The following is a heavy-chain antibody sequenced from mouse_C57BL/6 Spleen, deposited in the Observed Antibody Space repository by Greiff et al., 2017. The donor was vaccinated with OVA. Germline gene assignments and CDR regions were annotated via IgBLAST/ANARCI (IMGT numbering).Heavy chain of an antibody. CDR1: GYTFTSYW. CDR2: IDPSDSYT. V-gene: IGHV1-50*01. CDR3: ARRTRTNYFDY. D-gene: IGHD3-1*01. J-gene: IGHJ2*01. Sequence: QVQLQQPGAELVKPGASVKLSCKASGYTFTSYWMQWVNQRPGRGLEWSGEIDPSDSYTNYNQKLKGKATLTVDTSSSTAYMQLSILTSADSAVYYCARRTRTNYFDYWGQGTTLTVSS.